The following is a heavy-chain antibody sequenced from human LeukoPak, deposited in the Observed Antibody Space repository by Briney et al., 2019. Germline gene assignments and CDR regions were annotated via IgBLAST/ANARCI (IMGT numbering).Heavy chain of an antibody. CDR3: TRDRGTYNWLDP. D-gene: IGHD1-26*01. Sequence: GGSLRLSCAASGLSFSDSAMHWVRQASGKGLEWVGLIDRPAKSYATAYGASVGGRFTISRDDSKNTAYLQMDSLKTEDTALYYCTRDRGTYNWLDPWGQGTLVTVSS. CDR1: GLSFSDSA. J-gene: IGHJ5*02. V-gene: IGHV3-73*01. CDR2: IDRPAKSYAT.